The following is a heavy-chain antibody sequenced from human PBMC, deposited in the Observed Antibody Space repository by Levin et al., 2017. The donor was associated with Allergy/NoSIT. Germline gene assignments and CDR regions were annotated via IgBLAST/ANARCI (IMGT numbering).Heavy chain of an antibody. CDR1: GFTFSSYS. Sequence: LSLTCAASGFTFSSYSMNWVRQAPGKGLEWVSSISSSSSYIYYADSVKGRFTISRDNAKNSLYLQINSLRAEDTAVYYCARPRTTVTNDAFDIWGQGTMVTVSS. CDR3: ARPRTTVTNDAFDI. J-gene: IGHJ3*02. V-gene: IGHV3-21*01. D-gene: IGHD4-17*01. CDR2: ISSSSSYI.